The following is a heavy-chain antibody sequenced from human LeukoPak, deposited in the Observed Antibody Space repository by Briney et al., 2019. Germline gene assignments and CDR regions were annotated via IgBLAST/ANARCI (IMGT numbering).Heavy chain of an antibody. V-gene: IGHV3-48*04. Sequence: HSGGSLRLSCAASGFTFSAYSVNWVRQAPGKGLEWVSYISSTSGTIYYADSVKGRFTISRDNAKNSVYQQMSSLRATDTAVYYCARAVEVLWFGELSPLGAFDIWGQGTMVTVSS. CDR1: GFTFSAYS. D-gene: IGHD3-10*01. CDR3: ARAVEVLWFGELSPLGAFDI. J-gene: IGHJ3*02. CDR2: ISSTSGTI.